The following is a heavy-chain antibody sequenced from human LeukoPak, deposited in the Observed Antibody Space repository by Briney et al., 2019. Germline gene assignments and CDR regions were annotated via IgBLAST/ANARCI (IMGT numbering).Heavy chain of an antibody. CDR2: ISYDGSNK. Sequence: GGSLRLSCAASGFTFSSHGMHWVRQAPGKGLEWVAVISYDGSNKYYADSVKGRFTISRDNSKNTLYLQMNSLRAEDTAVYYCAKDYYYDSSGDHFDYWGQGTLVTVSS. D-gene: IGHD3-22*01. V-gene: IGHV3-30*18. J-gene: IGHJ4*02. CDR3: AKDYYYDSSGDHFDY. CDR1: GFTFSSHG.